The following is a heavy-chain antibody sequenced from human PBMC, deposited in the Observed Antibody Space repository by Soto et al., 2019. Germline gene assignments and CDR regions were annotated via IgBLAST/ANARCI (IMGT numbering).Heavy chain of an antibody. V-gene: IGHV4-39*01. CDR2: IYYSGSS. Sequence: QLQLQESGPGLVKPSQTLSLTCSVSHVFNNSSNNYWGWIRQSPGKGLEWIGSIYYSGSSYYNPSHISRVSIAVDASSNQSALRLTCVTAAFTAVYFGPRHGAYYSDCGDYSYDFDLWGQGTLVT. CDR3: PRHGAYYSDCGDYSYDFDL. D-gene: IGHD3-22*01. J-gene: IGHJ3*01. CDR1: HVFNNSSNNY.